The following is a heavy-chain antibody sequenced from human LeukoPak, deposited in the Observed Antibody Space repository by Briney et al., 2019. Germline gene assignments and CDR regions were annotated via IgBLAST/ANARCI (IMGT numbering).Heavy chain of an antibody. D-gene: IGHD3-10*01. CDR1: GGSFSGYY. CDR2: INHSGST. Sequence: SETLSLTCAVYGGSFSGYYWSWIRQPPGKGLEWIGEINHSGSTNYNPSLKSRVTISVDTSKNQFSLKLSSVIAADTAVYYCATYGSGSYYNGFGGVAHYYYYMDVWGKGTTVTVSS. V-gene: IGHV4-34*01. CDR3: ATYGSGSYYNGFGGVAHYYYYMDV. J-gene: IGHJ6*03.